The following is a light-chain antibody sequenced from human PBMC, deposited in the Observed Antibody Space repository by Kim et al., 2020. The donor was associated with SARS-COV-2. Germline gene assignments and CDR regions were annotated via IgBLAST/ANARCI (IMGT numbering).Light chain of an antibody. CDR3: QAWDSSTVV. CDR1: KLGDKY. J-gene: IGLJ2*01. V-gene: IGLV3-1*01. Sequence: SLPPGQTASITCSGDKLGDKYACWYQQKPGQSPVLVIYQDSKRPSGIPERFSGSNSGNTATLTISGTQAMDEADYYCQAWDSSTVVFGGGTKLTVL. CDR2: QDS.